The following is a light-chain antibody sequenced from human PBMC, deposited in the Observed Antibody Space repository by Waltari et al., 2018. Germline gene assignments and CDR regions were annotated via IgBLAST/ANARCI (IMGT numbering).Light chain of an antibody. V-gene: IGKV2-30*02. CDR2: EVS. J-gene: IGKJ4*01. CDR3: GQGTHFPLT. Sequence: DVVMTQSPVSLLITPGQPASISCRSSQSLVHSNGNTYLSWYQQKPGQPPRRLIYEVSNQDSGVPDRFSGSGAGTDFTLKISRVEAEDVGLYDCGQGTHFPLTFGGGTRVDIE. CDR1: QSLVHSNGNTY.